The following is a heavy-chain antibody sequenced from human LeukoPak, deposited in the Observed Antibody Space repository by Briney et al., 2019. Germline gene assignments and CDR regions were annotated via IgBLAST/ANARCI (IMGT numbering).Heavy chain of an antibody. CDR2: IIPIFGTG. Sequence: ASVKVSCKASGGTFSSHGISWVRQAPGQGLEWMGGIIPIFGTGNYAQKFQGRVTIAADESTNTAYMELSSLRSEDTAVYYCARGNGYNEPPDYWGQGTLVTVSS. CDR3: ARGNGYNEPPDY. D-gene: IGHD5-24*01. V-gene: IGHV1-69*13. CDR1: GGTFSSHG. J-gene: IGHJ4*02.